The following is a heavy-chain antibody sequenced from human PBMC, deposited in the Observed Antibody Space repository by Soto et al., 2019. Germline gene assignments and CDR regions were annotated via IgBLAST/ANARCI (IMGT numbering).Heavy chain of an antibody. V-gene: IGHV4-59*01. CDR3: AGCSGGSCYFIDY. D-gene: IGHD2-15*01. J-gene: IGHJ4*02. CDR2: IYYSGCT. CDR1: GGSISSYY. Sequence: SETLSLTCTVSGGSISSYYWSWVRQPPGKGLEWIGYIYYSGCTNYNPSLKSRVTISVVTSKNQFSLKLSSVTAADTAVYYCAGCSGGSCYFIDYWGQGTLVTVSS.